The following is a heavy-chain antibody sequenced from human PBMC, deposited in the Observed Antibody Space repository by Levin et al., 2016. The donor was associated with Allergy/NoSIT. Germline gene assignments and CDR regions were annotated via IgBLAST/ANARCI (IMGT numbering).Heavy chain of an antibody. Sequence: WIRQPPGKGLEWIGEINHSGSTNYNPSLKSRVTISVDTSKNQFSLKLSSVTAADTAVYYCARDCSSTSCLDYWGQGTLVTVSS. J-gene: IGHJ4*02. D-gene: IGHD2-2*01. CDR2: INHSGST. V-gene: IGHV4-34*01. CDR3: ARDCSSTSCLDY.